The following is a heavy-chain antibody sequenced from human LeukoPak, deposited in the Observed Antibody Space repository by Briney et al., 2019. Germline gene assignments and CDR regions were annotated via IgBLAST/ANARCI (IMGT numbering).Heavy chain of an antibody. D-gene: IGHD6-13*01. CDR2: IYYSGST. J-gene: IGHJ4*02. V-gene: IGHV4-39*01. Sequence: SETLSLTCTVSGGSISSSSYYWGWIRQPPGKGLEWIGSIYYSGSTYYNPSLKIRVTISVDTSKNQFSLKLSSVTAADTAVYYCARHADSLRQQLVRGGDYWGQGTLVTVSS. CDR3: ARHADSLRQQLVRGGDY. CDR1: GGSISSSSYY.